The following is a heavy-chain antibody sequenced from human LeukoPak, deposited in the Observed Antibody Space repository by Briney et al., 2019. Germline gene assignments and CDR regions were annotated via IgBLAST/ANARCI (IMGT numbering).Heavy chain of an antibody. V-gene: IGHV3-20*04. CDR1: GFTFDDYG. CDR3: ARVRRYATYYYYGMDV. D-gene: IGHD2-15*01. CDR2: INWNGGST. Sequence: GGSLRLSCAASGFTFDDYGMSWVRQAPGKGLEWVSGINWNGGSTGYADSVKGRFTISRDNAKNSLYLQMNSLRAEDTAVYYCARVRRYATYYYYGMDVWGQGTTVTVSS. J-gene: IGHJ6*02.